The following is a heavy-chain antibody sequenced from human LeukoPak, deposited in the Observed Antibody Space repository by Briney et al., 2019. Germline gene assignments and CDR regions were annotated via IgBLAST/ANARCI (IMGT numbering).Heavy chain of an antibody. J-gene: IGHJ4*02. CDR2: TRYDGTNK. CDR1: GFIFSSYG. D-gene: IGHD2-21*01. CDR3: ARIKSQGVVVPLLRSTYYFDY. Sequence: GGSLRLSCVASGFIFSSYGMHWVRQAPGKGLEWVAITRYDGTNKYYAESVKGRFTISRDNSKNTLYLQMNSLRAEDTAVYYCARIKSQGVVVPLLRSTYYFDYWGQGTLVTVSS. V-gene: IGHV3-33*01.